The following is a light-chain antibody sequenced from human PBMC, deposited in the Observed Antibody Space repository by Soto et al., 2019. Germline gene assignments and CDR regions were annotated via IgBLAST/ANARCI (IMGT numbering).Light chain of an antibody. CDR2: DVS. Sequence: QSVLTQPASVSGSPGQSIAISWTGTSSYVGGYNYVSWYQQHPGKAPKLMVYDVSNRPSGVSNRFSGSKSGNTASLTISGLQAEDEADYYCSSYTSSSTYVFGTGTKVTVL. J-gene: IGLJ1*01. V-gene: IGLV2-14*01. CDR1: SSYVGGYNY. CDR3: SSYTSSSTYV.